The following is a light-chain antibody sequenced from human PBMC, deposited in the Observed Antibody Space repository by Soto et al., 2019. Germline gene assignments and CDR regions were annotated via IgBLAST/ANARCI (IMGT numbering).Light chain of an antibody. CDR3: QQSGT. J-gene: IGKJ1*01. CDR1: ESISRW. Sequence: DIQMTQSPSTLSASVGDRVTITCRASESISRWLAWYQQKPGKAPKLLIYDASSLESGVPSRFSGSGSGTEFTRTSIRLQPDDFATYYCQQSGTFGQGTKVDIK. V-gene: IGKV1-5*01. CDR2: DAS.